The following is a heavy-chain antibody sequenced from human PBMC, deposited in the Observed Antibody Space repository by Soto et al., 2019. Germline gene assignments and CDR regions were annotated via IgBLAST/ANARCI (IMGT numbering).Heavy chain of an antibody. Sequence: SETLSLTCAVYGGSFSGYYWSWIRQPPGKGLEWIGEINHSGSTNYNPSLKSRVTISVDTSKNQFSLKLSSVTAADTAVYYCARGPRETTIFYYYYMDVWGKGTTVTVS. CDR1: GGSFSGYY. CDR3: ARGPRETTIFYYYYMDV. J-gene: IGHJ6*03. V-gene: IGHV4-34*01. CDR2: INHSGST. D-gene: IGHD3-9*01.